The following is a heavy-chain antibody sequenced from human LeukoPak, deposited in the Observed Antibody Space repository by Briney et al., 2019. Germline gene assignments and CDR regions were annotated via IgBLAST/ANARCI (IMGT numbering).Heavy chain of an antibody. CDR3: ARVRHYYDSSGYDY. CDR1: GGSISSYY. V-gene: IGHV4-59*01. CDR2: IFYSGST. J-gene: IGHJ4*02. Sequence: SETLSLACTVSGGSISSYYWSWIRQPPGKGLEWIGYIFYSGSTNYNPSLKSRVTISVDTSKNQFSLKLSSVTAADTAVYYCARVRHYYDSSGYDYWGQGTLVTVSS. D-gene: IGHD3-22*01.